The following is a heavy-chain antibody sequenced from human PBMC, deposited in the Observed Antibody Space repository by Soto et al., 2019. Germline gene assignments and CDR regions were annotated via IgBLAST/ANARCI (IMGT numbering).Heavy chain of an antibody. D-gene: IGHD3-10*01. CDR3: ARQAKVRGSIYYFDY. CDR2: IYPGDSDT. V-gene: IGHV5-51*01. J-gene: IGHJ4*02. CDR1: GYSFTSYW. Sequence: PGESLEISCKGSGYSFTSYWIGWVRQMPGKGLEWMGIIYPGDSDTRYSPSFQGQVTISADKSISTAYLQWSSLKASDTAMYYCARQAKVRGSIYYFDYWGQGTLVTVSS.